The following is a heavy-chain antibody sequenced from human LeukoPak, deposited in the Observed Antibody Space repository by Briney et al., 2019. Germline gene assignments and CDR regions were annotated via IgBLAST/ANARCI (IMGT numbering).Heavy chain of an antibody. CDR2: INHSGST. CDR1: GGSFSGYY. CDR3: ARGVLYYDFWSGYYIPYFDY. Sequence: SETLSLTCAVYGGSFSGYYWSWIRQPPGKGLEWIGEINHSGSTNYNPSLKSRVTISVDTSKNQFSLKLSSVTAADTAVYYCARGVLYYDFWSGYYIPYFDYWGQGTLVTVSS. V-gene: IGHV4-34*01. D-gene: IGHD3-3*01. J-gene: IGHJ4*02.